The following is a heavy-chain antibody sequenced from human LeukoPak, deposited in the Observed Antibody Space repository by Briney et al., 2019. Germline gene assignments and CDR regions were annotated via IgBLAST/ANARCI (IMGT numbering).Heavy chain of an antibody. J-gene: IGHJ3*02. CDR1: GFTFSRDS. D-gene: IGHD4-17*01. CDR3: AREDYGDYVAFDI. CDR2: LSSSSNYI. V-gene: IGHV3-21*01. Sequence: GGSLRLSCAASGFTFSRDSMNWVRQAPGKGLEWVSSLSSSSNYIYYADSVKGRFTISRDNANNSLYLQMNSLRAEDTAVYYCAREDYGDYVAFDIWGQGTMVTVSS.